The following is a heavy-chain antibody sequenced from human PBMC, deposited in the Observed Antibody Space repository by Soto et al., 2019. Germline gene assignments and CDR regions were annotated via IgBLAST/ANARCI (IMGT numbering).Heavy chain of an antibody. Sequence: PSETLSLTCTVSGGDSSSGDYYWAWILHPPGKGLEWIASIYYVGSTFYNSSLESRVTIPVDMSKNLFSLKLTSVTATDTAVYFCTGHPALRSGVEGFHLSGQGTLVTVSS. J-gene: IGHJ5*02. CDR3: TGHPALRSGVEGFHL. CDR1: GGDSSSGDYY. V-gene: IGHV4-39*01. D-gene: IGHD3-10*01. CDR2: IYYVGST.